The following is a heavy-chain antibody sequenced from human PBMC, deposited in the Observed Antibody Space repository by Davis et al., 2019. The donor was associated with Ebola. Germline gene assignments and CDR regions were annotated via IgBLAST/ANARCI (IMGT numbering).Heavy chain of an antibody. Sequence: PGGSLRLSCAASGFTVSSNYMSWVRQAPGKGLEWVSVIYSGGSTYYADSVKGRFTISRHNSKNTLYLQMNSLRAEDTAVYYCARVSSGDFWSGYSFPFDYWGQGTLVTVSS. CDR1: GFTVSSNY. CDR2: IYSGGST. V-gene: IGHV3-53*04. D-gene: IGHD3-3*01. CDR3: ARVSSGDFWSGYSFPFDY. J-gene: IGHJ4*02.